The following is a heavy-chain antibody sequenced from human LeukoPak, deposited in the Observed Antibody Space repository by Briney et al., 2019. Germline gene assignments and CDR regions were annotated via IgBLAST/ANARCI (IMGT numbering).Heavy chain of an antibody. D-gene: IGHD6-13*01. J-gene: IGHJ5*02. Sequence: GGSLRLSCAASRFTFSSYGMHWVRQAPGKGLEWVAYIQYDGSNEQYADSVKGRFSISRDSSKNILYLQMNSLRAEDTAVYYCAKGGSSRPFGWFDPWGQGTLVTVSS. CDR3: AKGGSSRPFGWFDP. V-gene: IGHV3-30*02. CDR2: IQYDGSNE. CDR1: RFTFSSYG.